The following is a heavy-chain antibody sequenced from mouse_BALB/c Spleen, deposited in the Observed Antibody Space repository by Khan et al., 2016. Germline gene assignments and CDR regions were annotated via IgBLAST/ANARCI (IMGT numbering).Heavy chain of an antibody. CDR1: GFNIKDTY. J-gene: IGHJ3*01. D-gene: IGHD1-1*01. CDR2: IDPANGNT. CDR3: ASNYGSSFAY. Sequence: EVQLQESGAELVKPGASVKLSCTASGFNIKDTYMHWVKQRPEQGLEWIGRIDPANGNTKYDPKFQGKATITADTSSNTAYLQLSRLTSEDTAVYYCASNYGSSFAYWGQGTLVTVSA. V-gene: IGHV14-3*02.